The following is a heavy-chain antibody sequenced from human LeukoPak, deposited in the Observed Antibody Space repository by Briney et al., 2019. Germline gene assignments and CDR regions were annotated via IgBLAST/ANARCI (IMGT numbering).Heavy chain of an antibody. CDR2: LYSDGTT. V-gene: IGHV3-53*01. Sequence: GGSLRLPCAASGLTVSGNYMSWVRQAPGKGLEWVSILYSDGTTYYADSVKGRFTIPRDISKNTLYLQMNSLRAEDTAVYYCARTRVDSSALDALDIWGQGTMVTVSS. CDR1: GLTVSGNY. J-gene: IGHJ3*02. D-gene: IGHD3-22*01. CDR3: ARTRVDSSALDALDI.